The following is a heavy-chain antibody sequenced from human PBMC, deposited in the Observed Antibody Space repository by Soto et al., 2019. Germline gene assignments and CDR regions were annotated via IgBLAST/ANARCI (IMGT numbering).Heavy chain of an antibody. J-gene: IGHJ6*02. CDR3: ARGERIAVAETYYYYGMDV. Sequence: ASETLSLTCAVYGGPFSGYYWTWIRQPPGKGLEWIGEIIHSGSTNYNPYLKSRVTITLDTSRSQLSLKLNSMTAADTAVYYCARGERIAVAETYYYYGMDVWGQGTTVT. CDR1: GGPFSGYY. D-gene: IGHD6-19*01. V-gene: IGHV4-34*01. CDR2: IIHSGST.